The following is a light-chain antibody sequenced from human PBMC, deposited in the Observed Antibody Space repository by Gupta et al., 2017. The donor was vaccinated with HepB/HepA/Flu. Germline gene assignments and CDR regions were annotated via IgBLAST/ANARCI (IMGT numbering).Light chain of an antibody. CDR3: QQAYSTPWT. CDR1: QTIRRY. J-gene: IGKJ1*01. V-gene: IGKV1-39*01. CDR2: GAT. Sequence: DIEFTQSPSSLSASVGDRVTIARRRSQTIRRYVNWYQQKPGKAPILLIYGATTLQTGVPARFSGSGSETEFTLTISNLEPEDFATYFCQQAYSTPWTFGQGTKVDIK.